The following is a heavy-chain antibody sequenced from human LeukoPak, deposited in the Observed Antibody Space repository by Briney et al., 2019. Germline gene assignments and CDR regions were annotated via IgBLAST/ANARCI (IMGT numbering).Heavy chain of an antibody. CDR3: ARGGYSYGQIAY. Sequence: GGSLRLSCAASEFSVGSNYMTWVRQAPGKGLEWVSLIYSGGSTYYADSVKGRFTISRDNSKNSLYLQMNSLRAEDTAVYYCARGGYSYGQIAYWGQGTLVIVSS. CDR2: IYSGGST. V-gene: IGHV3-66*01. D-gene: IGHD5-18*01. J-gene: IGHJ4*02. CDR1: EFSVGSNY.